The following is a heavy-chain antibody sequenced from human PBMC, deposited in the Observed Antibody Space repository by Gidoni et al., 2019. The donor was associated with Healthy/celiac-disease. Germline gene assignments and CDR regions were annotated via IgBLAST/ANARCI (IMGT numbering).Heavy chain of an antibody. D-gene: IGHD6-19*01. CDR3: AHRAGWPHLSYFDY. J-gene: IGHJ4*02. V-gene: IGHV2-5*01. CDR2: IYWNDDK. Sequence: QITLKESGPTLVKPTQTLTLTCTFSGFSLSTSGVGVGWIRQPPGKALEWLALIYWNDDKRYSPSLKSRLTITKDTSKNQVVLTMTNMDPVDTATYYCAHRAGWPHLSYFDYWGQGTLVTISS. CDR1: GFSLSTSGVG.